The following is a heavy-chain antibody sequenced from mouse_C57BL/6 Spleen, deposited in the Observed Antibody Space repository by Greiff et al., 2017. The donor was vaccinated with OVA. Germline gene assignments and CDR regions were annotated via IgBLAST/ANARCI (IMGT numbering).Heavy chain of an antibody. CDR3: AREGYHGGFDY. CDR2: ISYSGST. CDR1: GYSITSGYD. Sequence: EVQLQESGPGMVKPSQSLSLTCTVTGYSITSGYDWHWIRHFPGNKLEWMGYISYSGSTNYNPSLKSRISITHDTSKNHFFLKLNSVTTEDTATYYCAREGYHGGFDYWGQGTTLTVSS. J-gene: IGHJ2*01. V-gene: IGHV3-1*01.